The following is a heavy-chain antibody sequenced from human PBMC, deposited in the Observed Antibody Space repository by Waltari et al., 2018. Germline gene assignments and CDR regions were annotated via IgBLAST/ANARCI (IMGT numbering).Heavy chain of an antibody. J-gene: IGHJ4*02. Sequence: QFQLVQSGAEVKKPGASGKVSCKASGSPFTRKVISWVRRAPGQGLEWMGWISAYNGNTNYAQKLQGRVTMTTDTSTSTAYMELRSLRSDDTAVYYCARVGSNLAAAGNGNFDYWGQGTLVTVSS. CDR1: GSPFTRKV. V-gene: IGHV1-18*01. D-gene: IGHD6-13*01. CDR3: ARVGSNLAAAGNGNFDY. CDR2: ISAYNGNT.